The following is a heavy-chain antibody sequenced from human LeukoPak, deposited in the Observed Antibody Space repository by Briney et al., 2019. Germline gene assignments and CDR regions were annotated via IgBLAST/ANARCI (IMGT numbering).Heavy chain of an antibody. CDR2: IYYSGST. Sequence: SETLSLTCTVSGGSISSYYWSWIRQPPGKGLEWIGYIYYSGSTNYNPSLKSRVTILVDTSKNQFSLKLSSVTAADTAVYYCAREGWDSSGENYSDYWGQGTLVTVSS. D-gene: IGHD3-22*01. CDR3: AREGWDSSGENYSDY. J-gene: IGHJ4*02. CDR1: GGSISSYY. V-gene: IGHV4-59*01.